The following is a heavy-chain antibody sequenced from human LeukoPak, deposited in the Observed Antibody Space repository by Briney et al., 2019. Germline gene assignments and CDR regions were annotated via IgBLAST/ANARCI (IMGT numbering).Heavy chain of an antibody. D-gene: IGHD2-2*02. Sequence: MAGGSLRLSCAASGFTFSDYYMSWIRQAPGKGLEWVSYISSSGSTIYYADSVKGRFTISRDNAKNSLYLQMNSLRAEDTAVYYCARVGDQLLYSVVYFDYWGQGTLVTVSS. CDR2: ISSSGSTI. V-gene: IGHV3-11*04. J-gene: IGHJ4*02. CDR1: GFTFSDYY. CDR3: ARVGDQLLYSVVYFDY.